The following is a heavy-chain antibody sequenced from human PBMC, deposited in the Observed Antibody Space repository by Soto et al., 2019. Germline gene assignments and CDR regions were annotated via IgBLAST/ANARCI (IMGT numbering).Heavy chain of an antibody. D-gene: IGHD3-16*02. CDR1: RFTFRSYA. V-gene: IGHV3-23*01. J-gene: IGHJ4*02. CDR3: AKAPSPHIWGNYRYPGDS. Sequence: GGSLRLSCSGSRFTFRSYAMSWVRQAPGKGLEWVSAISGSGQNTDYVDSVKGRFTVSRDNSKSTMYLQMNSLRVEDTAVYFCAKAPSPHIWGNYRYPGDSWGRGTLVTVSS. CDR2: ISGSGQNT.